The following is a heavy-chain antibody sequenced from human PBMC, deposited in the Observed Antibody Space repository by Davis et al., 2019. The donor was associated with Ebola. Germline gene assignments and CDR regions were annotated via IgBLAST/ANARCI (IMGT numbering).Heavy chain of an antibody. CDR2: IDHSGST. CDR3: ARGIEYSSLYYFDY. J-gene: IGHJ4*02. D-gene: IGHD6-6*01. Sequence: MPGGSLRLSCAVSGGSFSGYYWSWICQPPGKGLEWIGEIDHSGSTNYNPSLESRVTISIDTSKNQFSLKLSSVTAADTAVYYCARGIEYSSLYYFDYWGQGTLVTVSS. V-gene: IGHV4-34*01. CDR1: GGSFSGYY.